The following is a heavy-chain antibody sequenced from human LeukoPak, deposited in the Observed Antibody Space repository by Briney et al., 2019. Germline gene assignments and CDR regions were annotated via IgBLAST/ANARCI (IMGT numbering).Heavy chain of an antibody. CDR3: ARETYCGGDCYVQYYFDY. Sequence: PGGSLRLSCAASGFTFSTYSMNWVRQAPGKGLEWVSYISSSSTTIYYADSVKGRFTISRDNAKNSLYLQMNSLRAEDTAVYYCARETYCGGDCYVQYYFDYWGQGTLVTVSS. J-gene: IGHJ4*02. CDR1: GFTFSTYS. V-gene: IGHV3-48*04. D-gene: IGHD2-21*02. CDR2: ISSSSTTI.